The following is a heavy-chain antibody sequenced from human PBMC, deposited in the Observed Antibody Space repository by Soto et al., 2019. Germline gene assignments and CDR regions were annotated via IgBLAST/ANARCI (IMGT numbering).Heavy chain of an antibody. CDR2: ISAYNGNT. V-gene: IGHV1-18*01. D-gene: IGHD3-3*01. CDR1: GYTFTSYG. Sequence: ASVKVSCKASGYTFTSYGISWVRQAPGQGLEWMGWISAYNGNTNYAQKLQGRVTMTTDTSTSTAYMELRSLRSDDTAVYYCASYTIWSGYYYIDYLXQGTLVTVSS. CDR3: ASYTIWSGYYYIDY. J-gene: IGHJ4*02.